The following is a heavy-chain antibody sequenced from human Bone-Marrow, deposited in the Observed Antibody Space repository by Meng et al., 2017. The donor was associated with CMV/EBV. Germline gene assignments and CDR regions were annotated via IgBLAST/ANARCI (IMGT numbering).Heavy chain of an antibody. J-gene: IGHJ3*02. CDR1: GYTFTLYY. CDR3: ARERGLGFRGLNDALDI. Sequence: ASVKVSCKADGYTFTLYYIHCVRQAPGQGLEWMGWINHNTGGTDSAQRFQGRVSMTGDTSTSTAYLELSRLTSDDTAPYYCARERGLGFRGLNDALDIWGQGTMVTVPS. V-gene: IGHV1-2*02. CDR2: INHNTGGT. D-gene: IGHD3/OR15-3a*01.